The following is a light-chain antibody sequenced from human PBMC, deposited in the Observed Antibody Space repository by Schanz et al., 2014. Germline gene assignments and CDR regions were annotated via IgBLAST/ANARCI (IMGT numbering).Light chain of an antibody. CDR2: DVS. CDR3: CSYAGSYLWV. CDR1: RSDVGGYNY. V-gene: IGLV2-14*03. J-gene: IGLJ2*01. Sequence: QSALTQPASVSGSPGQSITISCTGTRSDVGGYNYVSWYQQHPGKAPRLMISDVSDRPSGVSNRFSGSKSGNTASLTISGLHAEDEADYYCCSYAGSYLWVFGGGTKLTVL.